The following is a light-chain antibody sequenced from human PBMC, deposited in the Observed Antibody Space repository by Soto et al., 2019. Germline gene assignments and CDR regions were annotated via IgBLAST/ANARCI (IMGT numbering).Light chain of an antibody. CDR2: DAS. Sequence: EIVLTQSPATLSLSPGERATLSCRASQGVSSYLAWYQQKPGQAPRLLIYDASNRATGIPDRFSGSGSGTEFTLTISRLEPEDFAVYYCQQYFTSPLTFGGGTKVDIK. J-gene: IGKJ4*01. CDR1: QGVSSY. CDR3: QQYFTSPLT. V-gene: IGKV3D-11*01.